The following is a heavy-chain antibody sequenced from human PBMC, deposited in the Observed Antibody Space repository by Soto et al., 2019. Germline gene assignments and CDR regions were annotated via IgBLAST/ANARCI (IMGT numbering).Heavy chain of an antibody. CDR1: GYSISSCYY. CDR2: IYHGVST. J-gene: IGHJ5*02. D-gene: IGHD3-22*01. Sequence: SETLAITCAVSGYSISSCYYWGWLRQPPWKVLEWIGSIYHGVSTYYNPSLNSRVTLSIDMTNNHVSLILNSVTAADTAVYYCSRVWPCVPYYYDSRPYTFENWFEPWGHGTLVNVST. CDR3: SRVWPCVPYYYDSRPYTFENWFEP. V-gene: IGHV4-38-2*01.